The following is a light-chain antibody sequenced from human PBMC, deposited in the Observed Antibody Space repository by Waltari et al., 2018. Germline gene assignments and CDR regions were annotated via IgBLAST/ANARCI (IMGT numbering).Light chain of an antibody. V-gene: IGLV7-46*01. Sequence: QAVVNQEPSLTVSPGGTVTLTCGPSTEAVTTSHYAYWFQKKPGQAPSTLIYDTTKKHPRTPARVSGSLLGGKAALTLSGAQADDEAAYYCWLYFKGPGVFCGGTKLTVL. CDR3: WLYFKGPGV. J-gene: IGLJ3*02. CDR1: TEAVTTSHY. CDR2: DTT.